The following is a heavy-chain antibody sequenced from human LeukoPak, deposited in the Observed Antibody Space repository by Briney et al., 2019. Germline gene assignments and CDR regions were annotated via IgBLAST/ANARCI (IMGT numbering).Heavy chain of an antibody. CDR2: ISSSGSTI. CDR1: GFTFSDYY. J-gene: IGHJ4*02. Sequence: GGSLRLSCAASGFTFSDYYMSWIRQAPGKGLEWVSYISSSGSTIYYADSVKGRFTISRDNAKNSLYLQMNSLRAEDTAVYYCARAKLIDFYYGSGSYYNGLDYWGQGTLVTVSS. D-gene: IGHD3-10*01. V-gene: IGHV3-11*01. CDR3: ARAKLIDFYYGSGSYYNGLDY.